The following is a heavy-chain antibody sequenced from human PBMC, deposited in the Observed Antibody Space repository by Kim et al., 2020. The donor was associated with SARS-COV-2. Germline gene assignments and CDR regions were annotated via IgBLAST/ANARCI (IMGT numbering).Heavy chain of an antibody. Sequence: GGSLRISCAASGFTFSSDAMSWVRQAPGKGLEWVSAISGSGGSTYYADSVKGRFTISRDNSKNTLYLQMNSLRAEDTAVYYCAKVAHIVVVGGYFDYWGQGTLVTVSS. CDR3: AKVAHIVVVGGYFDY. V-gene: IGHV3-23*01. CDR1: GFTFSSDA. D-gene: IGHD2-2*01. CDR2: ISGSGGST. J-gene: IGHJ4*02.